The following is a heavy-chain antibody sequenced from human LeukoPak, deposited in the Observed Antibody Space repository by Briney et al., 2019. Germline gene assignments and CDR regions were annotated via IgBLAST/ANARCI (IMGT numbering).Heavy chain of an antibody. Sequence: SGGSLRLSCAASGFTFSNYWMSWIRQPPGKGLEWIGEINHSGSTNYNPSLKSRLNMSVDTSKNQFSLKLSSVTAADTAVYYCARHILPRLQLGGSFDIWGQGTMVTVSS. CDR3: ARHILPRLQLGGSFDI. J-gene: IGHJ3*02. V-gene: IGHV4-34*01. CDR2: INHSGST. CDR1: GFTFSNYW. D-gene: IGHD7-27*01.